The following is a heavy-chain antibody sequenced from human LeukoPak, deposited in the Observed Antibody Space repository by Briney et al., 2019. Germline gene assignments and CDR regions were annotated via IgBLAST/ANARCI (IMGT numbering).Heavy chain of an antibody. V-gene: IGHV1-18*01. J-gene: IGHJ6*03. CDR2: ISAYNGNT. D-gene: IGHD6-13*01. Sequence: ASVKVSCKASGYTFTSYGISWVRQAPGQGVEWMGWISAYNGNTNYAQKLQGRVTMTTDTSTSTAYMELRSLRSDDTAVYYCARAFTNSSSWYVYYYYYYYMDVWGKGTTVTVSS. CDR3: ARAFTNSSSWYVYYYYYYYMDV. CDR1: GYTFTSYG.